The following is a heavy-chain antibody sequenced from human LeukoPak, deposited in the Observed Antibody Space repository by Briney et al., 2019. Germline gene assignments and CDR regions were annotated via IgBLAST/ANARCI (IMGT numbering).Heavy chain of an antibody. CDR3: ARDPSNLAFDI. CDR2: IRYDGSNK. D-gene: IGHD1-14*01. Sequence: GGSLRLSCAASGFTFSSYGMHWVRQAPGKWLEWVAIIRYDGSNKHYADSVKGRFTISRDNAKNSLYLQMNSLRAEDTAVYYCARDPSNLAFDIWGQGTMVTVSS. V-gene: IGHV3-30*02. CDR1: GFTFSSYG. J-gene: IGHJ3*02.